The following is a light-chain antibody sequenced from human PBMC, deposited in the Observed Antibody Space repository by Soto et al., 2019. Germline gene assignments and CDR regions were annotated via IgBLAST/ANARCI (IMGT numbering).Light chain of an antibody. V-gene: IGKV3-20*01. CDR1: GCVNIMY. Sequence: IVLTRVAWGKAFALGGSATLDKRTSGCVNIMYLGWYQQKPGQAPRLLIFHTSLRPTGIPDRFSGSGSGTDFTRTISRLEPEDLAAYYCQHFRGSLPASFGHGTRLEIK. CDR3: QHFRGSLPAS. J-gene: IGKJ5*01. CDR2: HTS.